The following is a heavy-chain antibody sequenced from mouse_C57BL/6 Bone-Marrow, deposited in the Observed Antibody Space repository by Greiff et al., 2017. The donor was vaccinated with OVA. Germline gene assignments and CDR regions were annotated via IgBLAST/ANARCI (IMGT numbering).Heavy chain of an antibody. CDR1: GFTFSSYA. CDR2: ISDGGSYT. CDR3: TREGVLRYYAMDY. Sequence: EVHLVESGGGLVKPGGSLKLSCAASGFTFSSYAMSWVRQTPEKRLEWVATISDGGSYTYYPDNVKGRFTISRDNAKNNLYLQMSHLKSEDTAMYYCTREGVLRYYAMDYWGQGTSVTVSS. V-gene: IGHV5-4*01. J-gene: IGHJ4*01. D-gene: IGHD1-1*01.